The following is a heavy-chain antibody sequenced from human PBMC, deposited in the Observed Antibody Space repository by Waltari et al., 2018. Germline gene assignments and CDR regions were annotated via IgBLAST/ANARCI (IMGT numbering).Heavy chain of an antibody. CDR3: AKGRIRGYSGYVDY. CDR2: IYSGGSST. V-gene: IGHV3-23*03. J-gene: IGHJ4*02. D-gene: IGHD5-12*01. Sequence: EVQLLESGGGLVQPGGSLRLSCAASGFTFSSYAMRWVRQAPGKGLEWVSVIYSGGSSTYYADSVKGRFTISRDNSKNTLYLQMNSLRAEDTAVYYCAKGRIRGYSGYVDYWGQGTLVTVSS. CDR1: GFTFSSYA.